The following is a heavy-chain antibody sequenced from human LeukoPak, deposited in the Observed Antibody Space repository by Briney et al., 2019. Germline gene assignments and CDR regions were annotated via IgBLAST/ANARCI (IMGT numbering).Heavy chain of an antibody. V-gene: IGHV3-30*04. CDR2: ISYDGSNK. D-gene: IGHD3-22*01. CDR3: AREARITMIVVAGPFDY. Sequence: GGSLRLSCAAPGFTFSSYAMHWVRQAPGKGLEWVAVISYDGSNKYYADSVKGRFTISRDNSKNTLYLQMNSLRAEDTAAYYCAREARITMIVVAGPFDYWGQGTLVTVSS. J-gene: IGHJ4*02. CDR1: GFTFSSYA.